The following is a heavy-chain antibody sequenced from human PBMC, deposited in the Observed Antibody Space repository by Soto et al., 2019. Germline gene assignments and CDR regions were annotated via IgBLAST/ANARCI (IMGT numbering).Heavy chain of an antibody. Sequence: EVQLVESGGGLVQPGRSLRLSCAASGFTFDDYALHWVRQAPGKGLEWVSGISWNRDRIAYVDSVKGRFTISRDNAKNSLYLQMNSLRADDTALYYCAKDSYGDPVGDFDYWGQGTLVSVSS. CDR2: ISWNRDRI. CDR1: GFTFDDYA. D-gene: IGHD4-17*01. CDR3: AKDSYGDPVGDFDY. J-gene: IGHJ4*02. V-gene: IGHV3-9*01.